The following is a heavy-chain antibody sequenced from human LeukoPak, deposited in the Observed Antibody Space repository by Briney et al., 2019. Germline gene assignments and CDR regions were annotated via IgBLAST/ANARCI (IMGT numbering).Heavy chain of an antibody. J-gene: IGHJ4*02. CDR3: AKDHYYDSSGYTDY. D-gene: IGHD3-22*01. V-gene: IGHV3-9*01. CDR1: GFTFDDYA. Sequence: PGGSLRLSCAASGFTFDDYAMHWVRQAPGKGLEWVSGISWNSGSIGYADSVKGRFTISRDNAKNSLYLQMNSLRAEDTALYYCAKDHYYDSSGYTDYWGQGTLVTVSS. CDR2: ISWNSGSI.